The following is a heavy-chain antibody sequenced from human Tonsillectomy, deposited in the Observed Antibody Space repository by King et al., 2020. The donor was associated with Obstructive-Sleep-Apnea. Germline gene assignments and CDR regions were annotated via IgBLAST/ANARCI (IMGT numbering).Heavy chain of an antibody. J-gene: IGHJ4*02. V-gene: IGHV3-15*01. D-gene: IGHD2-15*01. CDR1: GFTFHKAW. CDR3: TTERSGGSCYFQN. CDR2: IKTKTDDGLT. Sequence: VQLVESGGGLVEPGGSLRLSCAASGFTFHKAWMSWVRQAPGKGLEWVGRIKTKTDDGLTDYAAPVKGRFTIARDDSKNMLYLQMSSLKTEDTAVYYCTTERSGGSCYFQNWGQGTLVTVPS.